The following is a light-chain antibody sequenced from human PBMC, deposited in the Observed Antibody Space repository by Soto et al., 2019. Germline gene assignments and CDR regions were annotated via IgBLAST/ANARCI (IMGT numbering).Light chain of an antibody. CDR1: QSISSW. CDR2: KAS. V-gene: IGKV1-5*03. J-gene: IGKJ1*01. Sequence: IQMTQPPSTLSASVGDRVTITCRASQSISSWLAWYQQKPGKAPKLLIYKASSLESGVPSRFSGSGSGTEFTLTISSLQPDDFATYYCQQYNSYRGAFGQGTKVDIK. CDR3: QQYNSYRGA.